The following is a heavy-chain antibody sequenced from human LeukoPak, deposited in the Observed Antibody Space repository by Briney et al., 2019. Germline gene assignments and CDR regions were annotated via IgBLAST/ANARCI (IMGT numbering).Heavy chain of an antibody. V-gene: IGHV4-34*01. CDR2: INHSGST. CDR1: GGSFSGYY. Sequence: SETLSLTCAVYGGSFSGYYWSWIRQPPGKGLEWIGEINHSGSTNYNSSPKSRVTISVNTAKNQFSLKLSSGTAADTAVYYCARNRGAAVWDAFNIWGQGTMVTVSS. CDR3: ARNRGAAVWDAFNI. J-gene: IGHJ3*02. D-gene: IGHD6-25*01.